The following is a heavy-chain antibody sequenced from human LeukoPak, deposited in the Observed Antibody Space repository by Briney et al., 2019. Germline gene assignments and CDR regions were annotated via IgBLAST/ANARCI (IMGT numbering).Heavy chain of an antibody. CDR2: IYYSGST. J-gene: IGHJ3*02. CDR3: AHPYYDFWSGYYTDDAFDI. V-gene: IGHV4-39*07. Sequence: SETLSLTCTVSGGSISSSSYYWGWIRQPPGKGLEWIGSIYYSGSTYYNPSLKSRVTISVDTSKNQFSLKLSSVTAADTAVYYCAHPYYDFWSGYYTDDAFDIWGQGTMVTVSS. CDR1: GGSISSSSYY. D-gene: IGHD3-3*01.